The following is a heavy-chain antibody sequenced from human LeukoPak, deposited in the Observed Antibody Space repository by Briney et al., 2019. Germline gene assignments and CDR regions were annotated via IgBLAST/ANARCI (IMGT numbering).Heavy chain of an antibody. CDR3: AKDMGYDSSGRGMDV. D-gene: IGHD3-22*01. J-gene: IGHJ6*02. CDR2: ISWNSGSI. V-gene: IGHV3-9*01. CDR1: GFTFDDYA. Sequence: PGRSLRLSCAASGFTFDDYAMHWVRQAPGKGLEWVSGISWNSGSIGYADSVKGRFTISRDNAKNSLYLQMNSLRAEDTALYYCAKDMGYDSSGRGMDVWGQGTTVTVSS.